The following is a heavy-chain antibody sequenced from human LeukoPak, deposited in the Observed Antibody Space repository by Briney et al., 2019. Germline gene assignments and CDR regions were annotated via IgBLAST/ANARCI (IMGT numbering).Heavy chain of an antibody. J-gene: IGHJ6*02. V-gene: IGHV3-53*04. CDR3: ARDLPVRGSFGMDV. CDR2: IYSGGST. Sequence: RTGGSLRLSCAASGFTVSSNYMSWVRQAPGKGLEWVSVIYSGGSTYYADSVKGRFTISRHNSKNTLYLQMNSLRAEDTAVYYCARDLPVRGSFGMDVWGQGTTVTVSS. CDR1: GFTVSSNY. D-gene: IGHD3-10*01.